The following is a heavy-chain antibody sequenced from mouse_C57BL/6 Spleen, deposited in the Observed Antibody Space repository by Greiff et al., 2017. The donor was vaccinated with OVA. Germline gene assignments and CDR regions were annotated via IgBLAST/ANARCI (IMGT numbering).Heavy chain of an antibody. CDR2: INPNNGGT. V-gene: IGHV1-22*01. D-gene: IGHD2-4*01. CDR1: GYTFTDYN. Sequence: SGPELVKPGASVKMSCKASGYTFTDYNMHWVKQSHGKSLEWIGYINPNNGGTSYNQKFKGKATLTVNKSSSTAYMELRSLTSEDSAVYYCARFGYDYSWFAYWGQGTLVTVSA. CDR3: ARFGYDYSWFAY. J-gene: IGHJ3*01.